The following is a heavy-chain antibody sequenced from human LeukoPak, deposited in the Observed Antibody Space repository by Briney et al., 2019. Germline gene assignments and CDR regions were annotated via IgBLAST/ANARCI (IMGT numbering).Heavy chain of an antibody. Sequence: GGSLRLSCAASGFTFGSYEMNWVRQSPGKGLEWLSYISTSGSTIMYAGSVKGRLTISRDNGNNSLYLHLHSLRAEDTAVYYCTRDTFGPNDYWGQGTLVTVSS. J-gene: IGHJ4*02. CDR2: ISTSGSTI. CDR3: TRDTFGPNDY. CDR1: GFTFGSYE. V-gene: IGHV3-48*03. D-gene: IGHD3-10*01.